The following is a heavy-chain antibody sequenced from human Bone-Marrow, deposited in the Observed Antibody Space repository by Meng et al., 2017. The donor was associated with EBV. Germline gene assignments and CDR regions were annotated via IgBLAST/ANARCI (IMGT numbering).Heavy chain of an antibody. CDR1: GGPFNSDA. V-gene: IGHV1-69*06. CDR3: ASESGRGYTPDY. Sequence: QVQLVESGAEVKNAGSSVKVSCKTSGGPFNSDAISWVRQAPGQGLEWIGGLIPMLGAPNYAQKFQDRVTIIADKSTSTHYMQLSSLRSDDTAVYYCASESGRGYTPDYWGRGTLVTVSS. CDR2: LIPMLGAP. D-gene: IGHD3-10*01. J-gene: IGHJ4*02.